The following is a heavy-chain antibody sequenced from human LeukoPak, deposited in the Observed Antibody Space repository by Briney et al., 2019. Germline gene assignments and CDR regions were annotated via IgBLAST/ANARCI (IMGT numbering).Heavy chain of an antibody. Sequence: PGGSLRLSCAASGFTFSSHSMSWVRLAPGKGLEWVSSISSSGGTTYYEDSVKGRFTISRDNSKNTLYLQMNSLRAEDTAVYYCARDAGIYYGWFDPWGQGSLVTVSS. CDR3: ARDAGIYYGWFDP. CDR1: GFTFSSHS. D-gene: IGHD4-17*01. V-gene: IGHV3-23*01. CDR2: ISSSGGTT. J-gene: IGHJ5*02.